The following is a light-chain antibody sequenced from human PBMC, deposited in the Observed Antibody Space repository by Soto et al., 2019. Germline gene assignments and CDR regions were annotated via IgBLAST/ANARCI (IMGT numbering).Light chain of an antibody. CDR1: QSISSW. CDR3: QQYNSYPLT. J-gene: IGKJ4*01. CDR2: KAS. V-gene: IGKV1-5*03. Sequence: DIQMTHAPSTLSASVGDRVTITCRASQSISSWLAWYQQKPGKAPKLLIYKASSLESGVPSRFSGSGSGTEFTLTISSLQPDDFATYYCQQYNSYPLTFGGGTKVELK.